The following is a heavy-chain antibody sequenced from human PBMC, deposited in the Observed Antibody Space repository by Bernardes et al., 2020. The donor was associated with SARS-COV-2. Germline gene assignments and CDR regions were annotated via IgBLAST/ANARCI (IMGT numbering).Heavy chain of an antibody. D-gene: IGHD4-17*01. V-gene: IGHV3-7*04. CDR1: GFTFSNNW. Sequence: GRSLRVSCAGSGFTFSNNWMTWVRQAPGKGLEWVANINQDGSEQHYVDSVKGRFTISRDNAKNSMYLQMNSLRAEDTAVYYCARDTNPNGDYEGWGQGTLVTVSS. CDR2: INQDGSEQ. CDR3: ARDTNPNGDYEG. J-gene: IGHJ4*02.